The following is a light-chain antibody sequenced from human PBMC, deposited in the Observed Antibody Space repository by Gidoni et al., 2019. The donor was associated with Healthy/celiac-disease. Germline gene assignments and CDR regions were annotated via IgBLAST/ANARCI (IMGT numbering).Light chain of an antibody. CDR1: QSISSY. J-gene: IGKJ3*01. V-gene: IGKV1-39*01. CDR2: AAS. CDR3: QQSYSTLFT. Sequence: DIQMTQSPSSLSASAGDRVTITCRASQSISSYLNWYQQKQGKAPKLLIHAASSLQSGVPSRFSGSGSGTDFTLTISSLQPGDFATDYCQQSYSTLFTFGPGTKVDIK.